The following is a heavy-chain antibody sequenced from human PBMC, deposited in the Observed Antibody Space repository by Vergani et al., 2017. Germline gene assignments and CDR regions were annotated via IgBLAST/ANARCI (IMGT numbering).Heavy chain of an antibody. J-gene: IGHJ4*02. V-gene: IGHV3-30*18. CDR1: GFTFSSYG. D-gene: IGHD2-8*01. Sequence: HVQLVESGGGVVQPGRSLRLSCAASGFTFSSYGMHWVRQAPGKGLEWVAVISYDGSNKYYADSVKGRFTISRDNSKNTLYLQMNSLRAEDTAVYYCAKGRGYCTNGVCPEDYWGQGTLVTVSS. CDR2: ISYDGSNK. CDR3: AKGRGYCTNGVCPEDY.